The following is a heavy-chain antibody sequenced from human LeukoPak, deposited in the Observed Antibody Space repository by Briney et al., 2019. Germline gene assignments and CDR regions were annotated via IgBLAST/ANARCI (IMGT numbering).Heavy chain of an antibody. J-gene: IGHJ5*02. D-gene: IGHD3-10*01. CDR2: IYYSGST. CDR3: AREGYYGSGSYGWFDP. CDR1: GGSISSTSYY. V-gene: IGHV4-39*07. Sequence: SETLSLTCTVSGGSISSTSYYWGWIRQPPGKGLECIGTIYYSGSTYYNPSLKSRVTISVDTSKNQFSLKLTSVTAADTAVYYCAREGYYGSGSYGWFDPWGQGTLVTVSS.